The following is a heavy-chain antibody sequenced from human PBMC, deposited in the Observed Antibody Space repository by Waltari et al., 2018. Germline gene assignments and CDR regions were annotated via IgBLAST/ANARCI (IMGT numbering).Heavy chain of an antibody. D-gene: IGHD4-17*01. CDR2: TNGDGSST. CDR1: GFTFSSHW. J-gene: IGHJ4*02. CDR3: SRDLQHGDFGRGRDY. Sequence: EVQLEESGGGLVQPGGSLRLSCVASGFTFSSHWMHWVRQAPGKGLVGVSRTNGDGSSTSYADSVKGRFTISRDNAKNTLYLQMNSLRAEDTAVYYCSRDLQHGDFGRGRDYWGQGTLVTVSS. V-gene: IGHV3-74*01.